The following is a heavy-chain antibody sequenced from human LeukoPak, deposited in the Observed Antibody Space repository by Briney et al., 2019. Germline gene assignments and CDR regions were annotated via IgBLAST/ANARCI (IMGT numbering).Heavy chain of an antibody. J-gene: IGHJ3*02. CDR3: ARHGSGGRAFDI. V-gene: IGHV4-59*08. D-gene: IGHD3-10*01. CDR2: FYHSGNP. Sequence: SETLSLTCTVSGDSISSYFWSWIRQPPGKGLEWIGYFYHSGNPNYNPSLKSRVTMSVDTSKNHFSLKLSSVTAADTAVYYYARHGSGGRAFDIWGQGTMVTVSS. CDR1: GDSISSYF.